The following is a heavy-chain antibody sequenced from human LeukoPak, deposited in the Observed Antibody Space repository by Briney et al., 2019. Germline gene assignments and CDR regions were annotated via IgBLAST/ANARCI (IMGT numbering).Heavy chain of an antibody. CDR1: GYTLTELS. CDR2: FDPEDGET. Sequence: ASVTVSCKASGYTLTELSMHWVRQAPGKGLEWMGGFDPEDGETIYAQKFQGRVTMTEDTSTDTAYMELSSLRSEDTAVYYCATDRYYGSGSTFDYWGQGTLVTVSS. V-gene: IGHV1-24*01. CDR3: ATDRYYGSGSTFDY. J-gene: IGHJ4*02. D-gene: IGHD3-10*01.